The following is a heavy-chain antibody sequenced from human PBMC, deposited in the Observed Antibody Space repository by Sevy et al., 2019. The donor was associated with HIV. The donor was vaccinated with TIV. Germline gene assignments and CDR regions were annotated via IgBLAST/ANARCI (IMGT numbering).Heavy chain of an antibody. V-gene: IGHV3-23*01. CDR1: GFTFSSYA. CDR2: FSFGCGKI. CDR3: AREGCSKPHDY. J-gene: IGHJ4*02. D-gene: IGHD2-2*01. Sequence: GGYLRLSCAASGFTFSSYAMSWVRQAPGKGLEWVSTFSFGCGKINYADSVKGRFTISRDNSKNTLYLQMNSLRAEVMAVYYCAREGCSKPHDYWGQGTLVTVSS.